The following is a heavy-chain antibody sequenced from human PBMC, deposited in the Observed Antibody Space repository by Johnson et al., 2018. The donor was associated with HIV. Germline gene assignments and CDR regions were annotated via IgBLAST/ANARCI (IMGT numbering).Heavy chain of an antibody. D-gene: IGHD5-24*01. CDR3: ARRRRDGDAFDI. CDR2: ISRSGSTI. V-gene: IGHV3-11*04. J-gene: IGHJ3*02. Sequence: VQLMESGGGLVQPGGSLRLSCTTSGFTFGDYAMSWIRQAPGKGLEWISYISRSGSTIYYADSVKGRFTISRDNAKNSLYLQMNSLRAEDTAVYYCARRRRDGDAFDIWGQGTMVTVSS. CDR1: GFTFGDYA.